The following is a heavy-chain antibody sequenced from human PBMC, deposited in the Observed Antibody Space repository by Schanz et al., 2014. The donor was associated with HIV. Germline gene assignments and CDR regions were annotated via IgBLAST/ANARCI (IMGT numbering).Heavy chain of an antibody. D-gene: IGHD3-16*01. CDR2: VKSKIDGGTT. CDR3: TTDSEPYVY. J-gene: IGHJ4*02. V-gene: IGHV3-15*02. Sequence: EVQLVESGGALVQPGGSLRLSCAASGFTFSSYGMHWVRQVPGKGLEWVGRVKSKIDGGTTDYAAPVKGRFIISRDDSKNTMYLQMNRLKAEDTALYYCTTDSEPYVYWGQGTLVTVSS. CDR1: GFTFSSYG.